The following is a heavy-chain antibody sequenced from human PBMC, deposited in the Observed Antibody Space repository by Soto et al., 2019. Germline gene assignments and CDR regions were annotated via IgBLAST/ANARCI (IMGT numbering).Heavy chain of an antibody. CDR3: AKDIFGGGIDY. V-gene: IGHV3-9*01. CDR1: GFTFDDYA. Sequence: EVQLVESGGGLVQPGRSLRLSCAASGFTFDDYAMHWVRQAPGKGLEWVSGISWNSGSIGYADSVKGRFTISRDNAKDSRYLQMHSLRDEDTALYCCAKDIFGGGIDYWGQGTLVTVSS. D-gene: IGHD3-10*01. J-gene: IGHJ4*02. CDR2: ISWNSGSI.